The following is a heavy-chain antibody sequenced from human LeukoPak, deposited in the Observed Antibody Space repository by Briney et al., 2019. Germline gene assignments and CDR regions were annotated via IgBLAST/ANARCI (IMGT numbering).Heavy chain of an antibody. CDR3: ARARSYYYYYYMDV. CDR1: GGSISSSNW. J-gene: IGHJ6*03. CDR2: IYHSGST. V-gene: IGHV4-4*02. Sequence: SGTLSLTCAVSGGSISSSNWWSWVRQPPGKGLEWIGEIYHSGSTNYNPSLKSRVTISVDKSKNQFSLKLSSVTAADTAVYYCARARSYYYYYYMDVWGKGTTVTISS.